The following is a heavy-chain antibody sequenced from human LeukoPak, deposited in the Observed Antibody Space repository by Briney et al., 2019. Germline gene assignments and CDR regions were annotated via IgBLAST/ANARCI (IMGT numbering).Heavy chain of an antibody. V-gene: IGHV1-18*01. J-gene: IGHJ5*02. CDR2: ISAYNGNT. CDR1: GYTFTSYD. Sequence: ASVKVSCKASGYTFTSYDINWVRQATGQGLEWMGWISAYNGNTNYAQKLQGRVTMTTDTSTSTAYMELRSLRSDDTAVYYCAREPENPGNWFDPWGQGTLVTVSS. CDR3: AREPENPGNWFDP. D-gene: IGHD2/OR15-2a*01.